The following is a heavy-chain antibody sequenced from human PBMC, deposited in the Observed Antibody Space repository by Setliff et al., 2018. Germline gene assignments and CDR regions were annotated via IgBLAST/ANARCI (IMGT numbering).Heavy chain of an antibody. CDR3: ARDPNSSGDYWYFDL. Sequence: GGSLRLSCAASGFTFSSYEMNWVRQAPGKGLEWVSYISSSGSKIYYADSVKGRFTISRDNAKNSLDLQMNSLRAEDTAVYYCARDPNSSGDYWYFDLWGRGTLVTVSS. D-gene: IGHD3-22*01. CDR1: GFTFSSYE. J-gene: IGHJ2*01. V-gene: IGHV3-48*03. CDR2: ISSSGSKI.